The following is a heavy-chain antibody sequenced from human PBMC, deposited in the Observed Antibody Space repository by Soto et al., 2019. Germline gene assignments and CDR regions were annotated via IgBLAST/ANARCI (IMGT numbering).Heavy chain of an antibody. Sequence: QVQLQESGPGLVKPSQTLSLTCTVSGGSISSGGYYWSWIRQHPGKGLEWIGYIYYSGSTYYNPSLKSRVTIPVDTSKNQFSLKLSSVTAADTAVYYCARGGMVRGVTFDYWGQGTLVTVSS. V-gene: IGHV4-31*03. J-gene: IGHJ4*02. CDR3: ARGGMVRGVTFDY. CDR2: IYYSGST. CDR1: GGSISSGGYY. D-gene: IGHD3-10*01.